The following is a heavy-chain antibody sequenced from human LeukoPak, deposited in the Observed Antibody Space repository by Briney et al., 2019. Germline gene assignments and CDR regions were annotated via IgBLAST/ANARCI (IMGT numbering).Heavy chain of an antibody. CDR2: IYTSGYT. J-gene: IGHJ4*02. CDR1: GGSISSGSYY. CDR3: AREQGVLDY. D-gene: IGHD6-6*01. V-gene: IGHV4-61*02. Sequence: SETLSLTCTGPGGSISSGSYYRSWIRQPAGKGLEWIGRIYTSGYTNYNPSLKSRVTISVDTSKNQFSLKLSSATAADTAVYYCAREQGVLDYWGQGALVTVSS.